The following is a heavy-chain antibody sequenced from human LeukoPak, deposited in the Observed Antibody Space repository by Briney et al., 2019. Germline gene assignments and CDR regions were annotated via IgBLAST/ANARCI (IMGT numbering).Heavy chain of an antibody. V-gene: IGHV1-8*01. J-gene: IGHJ4*02. CDR3: ARVPRITMVRGVISFDY. Sequence: ASVKVSCKASGYTFTSYDINWVRQATGQGLEWMGWMNPNSGNTGYAQKFQGRVTMTRNTSISTAYMELSSLRSEDTAVYYCARVPRITMVRGVISFDYWGQGTLVTVSS. CDR2: MNPNSGNT. CDR1: GYTFTSYD. D-gene: IGHD3-10*01.